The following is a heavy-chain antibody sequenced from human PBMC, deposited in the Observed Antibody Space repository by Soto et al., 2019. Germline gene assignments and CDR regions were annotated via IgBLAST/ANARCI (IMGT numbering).Heavy chain of an antibody. V-gene: IGHV3-30-3*01. D-gene: IGHD3-16*01. Sequence: GGSLRLSCAASGFTFSIYSMHWVRQAPGKGLEWVAVISHDGSDIYYDDSVKGRFTISRDNSNSTLFLHMNSLRPEDTAVYYFSRVAYNYDYFGAWVQGTLVTVSS. J-gene: IGHJ4*02. CDR1: GFTFSIYS. CDR3: SRVAYNYDYFGA. CDR2: ISHDGSDI.